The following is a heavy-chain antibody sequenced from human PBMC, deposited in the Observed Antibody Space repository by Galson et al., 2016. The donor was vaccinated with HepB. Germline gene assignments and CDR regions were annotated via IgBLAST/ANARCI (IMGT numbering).Heavy chain of an antibody. Sequence: QSGAEVTKPGESLRISCKGSGYTFTHFWITWVRQMPGEGLEWLGRINPSDSYTNYSPSFQGHVTISTDKSISTAYLQWSSLRASDTAMYYCARGEKGYSEGASWGQGTLVTVSS. CDR1: GYTFTHFW. CDR3: ARGEKGYSEGAS. V-gene: IGHV5-10-1*01. CDR2: INPSDSYT. D-gene: IGHD3-22*01. J-gene: IGHJ5*02.